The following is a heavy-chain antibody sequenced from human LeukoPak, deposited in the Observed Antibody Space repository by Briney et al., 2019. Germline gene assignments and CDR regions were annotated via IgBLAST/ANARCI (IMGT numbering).Heavy chain of an antibody. J-gene: IGHJ4*02. CDR2: IKQDGSEK. CDR3: ARLRKGYCTNGVCYYTFFDY. CDR1: GFTFSSYW. V-gene: IGHV3-7*01. Sequence: GSLRLSCAASGFTFSSYWMSWVRQAPGKGLEWVANIKQDGSEKYYVDSVKGRFIISRDNAKNSLYLQMNSLRAEDTAVYYCARLRKGYCTNGVCYYTFFDYWGQGTLVTVSS. D-gene: IGHD2-8*01.